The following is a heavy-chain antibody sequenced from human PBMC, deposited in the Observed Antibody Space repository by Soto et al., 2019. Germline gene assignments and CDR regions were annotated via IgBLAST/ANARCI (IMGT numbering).Heavy chain of an antibody. Sequence: GESLKISCKGSGYSFTSYWISWVRQMPGKGLEWMGRIDPSDSYTNYSPSFQGHVTISADKSISTAYLQWSSLKASDTAMYYCASRRETLTGVDGYYYYGMDVWGQGTTVTVSS. J-gene: IGHJ6*02. CDR2: IDPSDSYT. D-gene: IGHD3-9*01. V-gene: IGHV5-10-1*01. CDR1: GYSFTSYW. CDR3: ASRRETLTGVDGYYYYGMDV.